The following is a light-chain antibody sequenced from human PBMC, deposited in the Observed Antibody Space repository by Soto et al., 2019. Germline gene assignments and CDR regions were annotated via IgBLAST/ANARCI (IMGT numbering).Light chain of an antibody. CDR2: GAS. J-gene: IGKJ3*01. CDR3: HQYGTAPLT. V-gene: IGKV3-20*01. Sequence: EIVLTQSPGTLSLSPGERATLSCRASQSVSNNYLAWCQQKRGQAPRLLIYGASSRATGIPDRFSGSGSGTDFTLTISRLEPEDFSVYYCHQYGTAPLTFGPGTKVDIK. CDR1: QSVSNNY.